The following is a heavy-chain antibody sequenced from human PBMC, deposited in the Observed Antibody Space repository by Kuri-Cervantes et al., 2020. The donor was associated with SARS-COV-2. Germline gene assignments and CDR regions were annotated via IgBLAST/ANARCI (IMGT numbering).Heavy chain of an antibody. D-gene: IGHD4-11*01. CDR1: GFSFSSFA. CDR2: SSYDGSNK. V-gene: IGHV3-30*03. Sequence: EGSLRLSCAASGFSFSSFAMHWVRQAPGKGLEWVAVSSYDGSNKYYADSVTGRFTISRDNSKDTLFPQMNSLRAEDTAVYYCARGGSNYYGMDVWGQGTTVTVSS. CDR3: ARGGSNYYGMDV. J-gene: IGHJ6*02.